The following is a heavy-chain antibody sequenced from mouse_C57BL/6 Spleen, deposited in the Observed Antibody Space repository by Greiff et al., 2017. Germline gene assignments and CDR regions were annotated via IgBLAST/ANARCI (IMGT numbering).Heavy chain of an antibody. J-gene: IGHJ3*01. V-gene: IGHV1-80*01. CDR3: ARFNDGYPAWFAY. CDR2: IYPGDGDT. Sequence: QVQLQQSGAELVKPGASVKISCKASGYAFSSYWMNWVKQRPGKGLEWIGQIYPGDGDTNYNGKFKGKATLTADKSSSTAYMQLSSLTSEDSAVYFCARFNDGYPAWFAYWGQGTLVTVSA. D-gene: IGHD2-3*01. CDR1: GYAFSSYW.